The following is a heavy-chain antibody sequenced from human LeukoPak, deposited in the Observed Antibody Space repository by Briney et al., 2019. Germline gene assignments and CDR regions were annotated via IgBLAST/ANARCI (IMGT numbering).Heavy chain of an antibody. V-gene: IGHV3-74*01. CDR2: INPDGTST. J-gene: IGHJ4*02. Sequence: GGSLRLSCAAPGFTFSDYWMHWVRQAPGKGPAWVSRINPDGTSTSYADSAKGRFTISRDNAKNTLYLQISSVRAEDTAVYYCARDMWGTFDHWGQGTLVTVSS. D-gene: IGHD7-27*01. CDR3: ARDMWGTFDH. CDR1: GFTFSDYW.